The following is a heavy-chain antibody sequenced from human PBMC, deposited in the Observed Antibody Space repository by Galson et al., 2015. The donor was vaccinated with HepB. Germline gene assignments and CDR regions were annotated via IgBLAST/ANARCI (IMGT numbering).Heavy chain of an antibody. Sequence: SLRLSCAASGFTFSSYWMSWVRQAPGKGLEWVANIKQDGSEKYYVDSVKGRFTISRDNAKNSLYLQMNSLRAEDTAVYYCARVALVYYDYVWGSSRGMDVWGQGTTVTVSS. CDR2: IKQDGSEK. D-gene: IGHD3-16*01. V-gene: IGHV3-7*03. J-gene: IGHJ6*02. CDR1: GFTFSSYW. CDR3: ARVALVYYDYVWGSSRGMDV.